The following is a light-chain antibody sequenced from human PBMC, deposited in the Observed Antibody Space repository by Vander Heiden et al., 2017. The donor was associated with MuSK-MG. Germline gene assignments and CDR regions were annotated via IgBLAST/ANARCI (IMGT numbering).Light chain of an antibody. CDR2: EDS. V-gene: IGLV2-23*01. CDR1: SRDVGSYNI. J-gene: IGLJ3*02. CDR3: CSYATSGAWV. Sequence: QSALPKPASDSGSPGQPITISCTGTSRDVGSYNIVSWYQQHPGKAPKLMIYEDSKRPSGVSNRFSGSKSGNTASLTISGLQAEDEADYYCCSYATSGAWVFGGGTKLTVL.